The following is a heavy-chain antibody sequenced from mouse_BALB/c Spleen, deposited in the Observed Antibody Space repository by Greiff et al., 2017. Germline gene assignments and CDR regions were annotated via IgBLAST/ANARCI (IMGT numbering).Heavy chain of an antibody. CDR2: IDPTDSYT. Sequence: QVQLQQSGAELVKPGASVKLSCKASGYTFTSYWMHWVKQRPGQGLEWIGKIDPTDSYTNYNQNFKGKATLTVDKSSSTAYMQLSSLTSEDSADYDLARTGLPYALDDWGQGTSVTVSS. D-gene: IGHD5-5*01. CDR1: GYTFTSYW. V-gene: IGHV1-69*02. CDR3: ARTGLPYALDD. J-gene: IGHJ4*01.